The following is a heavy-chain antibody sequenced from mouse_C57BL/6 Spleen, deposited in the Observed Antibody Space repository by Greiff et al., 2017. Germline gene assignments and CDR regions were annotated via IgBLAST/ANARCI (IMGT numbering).Heavy chain of an antibody. V-gene: IGHV1-64*01. CDR3: ARGLPRPFMDY. D-gene: IGHD2-2*01. J-gene: IGHJ4*01. CDR2: IHPNSGST. Sequence: QVQLKQPGAELVKPGASVKLSCKASGYTFTSYWMHWVKQRPGQGLEWIGMIHPNSGSTNYNEKFKSKATLTVDKSSSTAYMQLSSLTSEDSAVYYCARGLPRPFMDYWGQGTSVTVSS. CDR1: GYTFTSYW.